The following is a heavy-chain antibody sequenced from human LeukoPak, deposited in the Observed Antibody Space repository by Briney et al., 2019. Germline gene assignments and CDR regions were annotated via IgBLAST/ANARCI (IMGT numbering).Heavy chain of an antibody. CDR3: ASLTATVPYYFDY. V-gene: IGHV1-2*02. CDR2: INPNSGGT. J-gene: IGHJ4*02. Sequence: ASVKVSCKASGYTFTSYGISWVRQAPGQGLEWMGWINPNSGGTNYAQKFQGRVTMTRDTSISTAYMELSRLRSDDTAVYYCASLTATVPYYFDYWGQGTLVTVSS. CDR1: GYTFTSYG. D-gene: IGHD5-18*01.